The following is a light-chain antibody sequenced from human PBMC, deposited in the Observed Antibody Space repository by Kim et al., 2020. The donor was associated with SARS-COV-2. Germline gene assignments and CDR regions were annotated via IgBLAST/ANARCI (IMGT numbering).Light chain of an antibody. J-gene: IGLJ1*01. V-gene: IGLV1-40*01. CDR3: QSYDSSLSGYV. Sequence: SVTISCTGSSSNIGAGYDVHWYQQLPGTAPKFLIYGNSNRPSGVPDRFSGSKSGTSASLAITGLQAEDEADYYCQSYDSSLSGYVFGTGTKVTVL. CDR2: GNS. CDR1: SSNIGAGYD.